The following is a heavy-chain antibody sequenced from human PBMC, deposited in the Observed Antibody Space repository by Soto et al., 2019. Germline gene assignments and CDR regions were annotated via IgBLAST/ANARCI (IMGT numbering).Heavy chain of an antibody. Sequence: QVQLVESGGGVVQPGRSLRLSCAASGFTFSSYGMHWVRQAPGKGLEWVAVISYDGSNKYYADSVKDRFTISRDNSKNTLYLQMNSLRAEDTAVYYCAKESHYYGSGSYYNKYFDPWGQGTLVTVSS. D-gene: IGHD3-10*01. V-gene: IGHV3-30*18. CDR1: GFTFSSYG. J-gene: IGHJ5*02. CDR2: ISYDGSNK. CDR3: AKESHYYGSGSYYNKYFDP.